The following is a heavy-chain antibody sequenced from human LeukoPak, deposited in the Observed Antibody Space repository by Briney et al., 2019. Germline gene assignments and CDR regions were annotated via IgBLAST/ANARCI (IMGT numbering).Heavy chain of an antibody. V-gene: IGHV3-74*01. D-gene: IGHD1-26*01. J-gene: IGHJ3*02. CDR3: ARVGPRCAFDI. CDR1: GFTFSSYW. Sequence: GGSLRLSCAASGFTFSSYWMHWVRQAPGKGLVWVSRINSDGSSTSYADSVKGRFTISRDNAKNTLYLQMNSLRAEDTAVYYCARVGPRCAFDIWGQGTMVTVSS. CDR2: INSDGSST.